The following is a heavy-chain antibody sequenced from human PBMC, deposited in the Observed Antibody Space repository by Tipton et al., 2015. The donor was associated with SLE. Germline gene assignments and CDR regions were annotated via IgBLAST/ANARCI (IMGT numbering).Heavy chain of an antibody. CDR3: ARGVAASWYFDY. D-gene: IGHD2-15*01. CDR2: INWNGGST. CDR1: GFTFDDYG. J-gene: IGHJ4*02. V-gene: IGHV3-20*04. Sequence: SLRLSCAASGFTFDDYGMSWVRQAPGKGLEWVSGINWNGGSTGYADSVKGRFTISRDNAKNSLYLQMNGLRAEDTALYYCARGVAASWYFDYWGQGTLVTVSS.